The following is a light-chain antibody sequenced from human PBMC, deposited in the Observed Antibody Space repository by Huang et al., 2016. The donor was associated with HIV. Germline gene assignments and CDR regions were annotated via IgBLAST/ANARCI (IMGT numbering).Light chain of an antibody. CDR3: QQHYGRQST. CDR2: CAS. J-gene: IGKJ1*01. V-gene: IGKV4-1*01. CDR1: QSLLYRSNNKNY. Sequence: IVMTQSPESLAVSLGERASINCKSSQSLLYRSNNKNYLAWYQKKQGHPPTLLIYCASVRVVGVPERFSGGGSGTNFTLTINSLQADDVAVYYCQQHYGRQSTFGQGP.